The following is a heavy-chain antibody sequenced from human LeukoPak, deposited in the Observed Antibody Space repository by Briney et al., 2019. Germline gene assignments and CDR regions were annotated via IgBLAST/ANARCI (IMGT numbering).Heavy chain of an antibody. D-gene: IGHD2-15*01. CDR1: GYTFTSYG. CDR2: ISAYNGNT. Sequence: ASVKVSCKASGYTFTSYGISWVRQAPGQGLEWMGWISAYNGNTNYAQKLQGRVTMTTDTSTSTAYMELRSLRSDDTAVYYCARDREDIVVVVAARPSNYMDVWGKGTTVTITS. CDR3: ARDREDIVVVVAARPSNYMDV. J-gene: IGHJ6*03. V-gene: IGHV1-18*01.